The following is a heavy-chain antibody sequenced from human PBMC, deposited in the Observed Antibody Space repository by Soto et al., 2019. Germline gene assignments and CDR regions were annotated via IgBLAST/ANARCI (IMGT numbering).Heavy chain of an antibody. D-gene: IGHD6-13*01. CDR3: AADAFAGIAAAGTGYFDY. CDR1: GFTFTSSA. Sequence: SVKVSCKASGFTFTSSAVQWVRQARGQRLEWIGWIVVGSGNTNYAQKFQERVTITRDMSTSTAYMELSSLRSEDTAVYYCAADAFAGIAAAGTGYFDYWGQGTLVTSPQ. CDR2: IVVGSGNT. V-gene: IGHV1-58*01. J-gene: IGHJ4*02.